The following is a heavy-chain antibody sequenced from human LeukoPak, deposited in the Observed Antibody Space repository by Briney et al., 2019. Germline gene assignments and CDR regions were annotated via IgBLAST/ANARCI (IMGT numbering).Heavy chain of an antibody. CDR3: ARVWFGGTFDY. V-gene: IGHV3-11*06. Sequence: GGSLRLSCAASGFTFSDYYMGWIRQAPGKGLEWVSYISSSSSYTNYADSVKGRFTISRDNAKNSLYLQMNSLRAEDTAVYYCARVWFGGTFDYWGQGTLVTVSS. D-gene: IGHD3-10*01. J-gene: IGHJ4*02. CDR1: GFTFSDYY. CDR2: ISSSSSYT.